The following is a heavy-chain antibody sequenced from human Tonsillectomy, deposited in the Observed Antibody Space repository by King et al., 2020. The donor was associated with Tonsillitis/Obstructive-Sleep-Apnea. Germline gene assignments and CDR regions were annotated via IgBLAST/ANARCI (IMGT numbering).Heavy chain of an antibody. V-gene: IGHV4-61*01. Sequence: QLQESGPGLVKPSETLSLTCTVSGGSVSSGSYYWSWIRQPPGKGLEWIGYIDYSGSTNYNPSLKGRVTISVDTSKNQFSLKLSSVTAADTAVYYCWRAELAYCGGDCYDGDAFDIWGQGTMVTVSS. D-gene: IGHD2-21*01. CDR1: GGSVSSGSYY. CDR3: WRAELAYCGGDCYDGDAFDI. CDR2: IDYSGST. J-gene: IGHJ3*02.